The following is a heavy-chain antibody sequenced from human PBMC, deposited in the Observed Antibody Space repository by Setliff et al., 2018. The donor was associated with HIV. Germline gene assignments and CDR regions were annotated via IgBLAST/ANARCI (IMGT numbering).Heavy chain of an antibody. J-gene: IGHJ4*02. CDR2: ISGYNGNT. D-gene: IGHD6-25*01. V-gene: IGHV1-18*01. CDR3: ARDRLNVYSSGWRVGY. Sequence: ASVKVSCKASGYTFTSYGISWVRQAPGQGLEWMGWISGYNGNTNFAQKLQGRVTMTTDTSTSTAYMELRSLRSDDTAVYYCARDRLNVYSSGWRVGYWGQGTLVTVSS. CDR1: GYTFTSYG.